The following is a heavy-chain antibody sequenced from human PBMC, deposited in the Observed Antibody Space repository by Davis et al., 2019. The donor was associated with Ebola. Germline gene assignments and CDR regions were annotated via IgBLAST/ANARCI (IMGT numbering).Heavy chain of an antibody. CDR2: IYYSGST. V-gene: IGHV4-39*07. J-gene: IGHJ5*02. Sequence: PSETLSLTCTVSGGSISSSSYYWGWIRQPPGKGLEWIGSIYYSGSTYYNPSLKSRVTISVDTSKNQFSLKLSSVTAADTAVYYCARGRGTIFGVVIMWRFDPWGQGTLVTVSS. D-gene: IGHD3-3*01. CDR1: GGSISSSSYY. CDR3: ARGRGTIFGVVIMWRFDP.